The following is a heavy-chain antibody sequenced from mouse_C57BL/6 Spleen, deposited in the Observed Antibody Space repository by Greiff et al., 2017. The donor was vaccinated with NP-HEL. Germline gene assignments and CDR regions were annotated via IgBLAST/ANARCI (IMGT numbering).Heavy chain of an antibody. CDR2: IYPGDGDT. J-gene: IGHJ2*01. D-gene: IGHD1-1*01. CDR3: ASSFIQGYFDY. V-gene: IGHV1-80*01. Sequence: QVQLQQSGAELVKPGASVKISCKASGYAFSSYWMNWVKQRPGKGLEWIGQIYPGDGDTNYNGKFKGKATLTADKSSSTAYMQLSSLTSEDSAVYYCASSFIQGYFDYWGQGTTLTVSS. CDR1: GYAFSSYW.